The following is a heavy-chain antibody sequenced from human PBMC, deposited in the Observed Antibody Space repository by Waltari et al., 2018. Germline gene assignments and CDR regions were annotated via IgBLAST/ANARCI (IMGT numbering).Heavy chain of an antibody. CDR1: GYSLSSGYY. V-gene: IGHV4-38-2*01. J-gene: IGHJ5*02. D-gene: IGHD6-13*01. CDR2: IYHRGST. CDR3: ARHGEGSWALYNWFDP. Sequence: QVQLQESGPGLVKPSETLSLTCAVSGYSLSSGYYWGWIRQPPGKGLEWIGSIYHRGSTYYNPSLKSRVTISVDTSKNQFSLKLSSVTAADTAVYYCARHGEGSWALYNWFDPWGQGTLVTVSS.